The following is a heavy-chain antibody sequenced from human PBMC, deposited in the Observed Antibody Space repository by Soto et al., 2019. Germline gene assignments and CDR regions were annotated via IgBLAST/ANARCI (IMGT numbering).Heavy chain of an antibody. D-gene: IGHD6-13*01. Sequence: VGSLRLSCAASGFTFSSYSMNWVRQAPGKGLEWVSSISSSSSYIYYADSVKGRFTISRDNAKNSLYLQMNRLRAEDTAVYYCARFTMFKFIAAAGTGYGMDVWGQGTTVTVSS. CDR2: ISSSSSYI. J-gene: IGHJ6*02. CDR1: GFTFSSYS. CDR3: ARFTMFKFIAAAGTGYGMDV. V-gene: IGHV3-21*01.